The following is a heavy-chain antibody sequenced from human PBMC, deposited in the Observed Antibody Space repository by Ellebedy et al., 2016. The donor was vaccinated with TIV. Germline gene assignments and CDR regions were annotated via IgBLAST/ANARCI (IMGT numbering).Heavy chain of an antibody. CDR2: IYTSGST. J-gene: IGHJ5*02. CDR1: GGSISSYY. CDR3: ARDKVRSYNWFDP. V-gene: IGHV4-4*07. Sequence: MPSETLSLTCTVSGGSISSYYWSWIRQPAGKGMEWIGRIYTSGSTNYNPSLKSRVTMSVATSKNQFSLKLSSVTAADTAVDYCARDKVRSYNWFDPWGQGTLVTVSS. D-gene: IGHD6-6*01.